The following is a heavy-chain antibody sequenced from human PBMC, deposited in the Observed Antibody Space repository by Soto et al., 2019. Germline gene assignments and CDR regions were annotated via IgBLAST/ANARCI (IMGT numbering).Heavy chain of an antibody. Sequence: GASVKVSCKTSGYSFTKYGLHWVRQAPGQRLEWMGWINPGNGDTKYSQKFQGRVTITRDTSATTAYMELSSLRSEDSAVFYCARTDCSSTSCYNYYYYGKDVWGQGTTVTVSS. V-gene: IGHV1-3*01. J-gene: IGHJ6*02. D-gene: IGHD2-2*01. CDR3: ARTDCSSTSCYNYYYYGKDV. CDR2: INPGNGDT. CDR1: GYSFTKYG.